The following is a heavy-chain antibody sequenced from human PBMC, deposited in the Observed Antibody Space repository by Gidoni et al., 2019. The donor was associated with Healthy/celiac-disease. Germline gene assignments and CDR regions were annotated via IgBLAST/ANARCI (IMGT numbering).Heavy chain of an antibody. V-gene: IGHV4-39*01. CDR3: ASNSITGTTNPTHRDAFDI. CDR1: GGSISSSSYY. Sequence: QLQLQESGPGLVKPSETLSLTCTVSGGSISSSSYYWGWIRQPPGKGLEWIGSIYYSGSTYYNPSLKSRVTISVDTSKNQFSLKLSSVTAADTAVYYCASNSITGTTNPTHRDAFDIWGQGTMVTVSS. J-gene: IGHJ3*02. CDR2: IYYSGST. D-gene: IGHD1-7*01.